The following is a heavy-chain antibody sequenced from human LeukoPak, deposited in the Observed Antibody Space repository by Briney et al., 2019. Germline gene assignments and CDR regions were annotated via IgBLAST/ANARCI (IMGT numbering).Heavy chain of an antibody. CDR2: IIPILGIA. V-gene: IGHV1-69*04. J-gene: IGHJ6*02. D-gene: IGHD5-12*01. CDR3: ARDGGYEFSADYYYGMDV. CDR1: GYTFTGYY. Sequence: SVKVSCKASGYTFTGYYMHWVRQAPGQGLEWMGRIIPILGIANYAQKFQGRVTITADKSTSTAYMELSSLRSEDTAVYYCARDGGYEFSADYYYGMDVWGQGTTVTVSS.